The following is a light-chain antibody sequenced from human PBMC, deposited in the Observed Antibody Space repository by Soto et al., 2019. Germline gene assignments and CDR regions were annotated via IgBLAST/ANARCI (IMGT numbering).Light chain of an antibody. Sequence: EKVMTQSPATLSLSLGERATLSCRASESVSNNLAWYHQRPGQAPRLLIYGASTRATGIPDRFSGSGSGTKFTLTITSLQSEDFGFYFCQQYDYWLSLTFGGGTKVDIK. J-gene: IGKJ4*01. CDR2: GAS. CDR3: QQYDYWLSLT. CDR1: ESVSNN. V-gene: IGKV3-15*01.